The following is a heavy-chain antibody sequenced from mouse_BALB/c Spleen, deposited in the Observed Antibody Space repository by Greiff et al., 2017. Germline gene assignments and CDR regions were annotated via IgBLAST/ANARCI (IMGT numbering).Heavy chain of an antibody. CDR2: ISSGGST. V-gene: IGHV5-6-5*01. CDR1: GFTFSSYA. CDR3: ARGPYDYYAMDY. Sequence: EVNLVESGGGLVKPGGSLKLSCAASGFTFSSYAMSWVRQTPEKRLEWVASISSGGSTYYPDSVKGRFTISRDNARNILYLQMSSLRSEDTAMYYCARGPYDYYAMDYWGQGTSVTVSS. J-gene: IGHJ4*01.